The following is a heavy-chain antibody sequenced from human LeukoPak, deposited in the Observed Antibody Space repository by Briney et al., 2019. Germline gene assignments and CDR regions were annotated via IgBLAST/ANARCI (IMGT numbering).Heavy chain of an antibody. J-gene: IGHJ6*02. CDR2: IYNSGST. V-gene: IGHV4-59*12. CDR3: ARMAAAGINYYGMDV. CDR1: GGSISSYY. Sequence: PSETLSLTCTVSGGSISSYYWSWIRQPPGKGLEWIGYIYNSGSTNYNPSLRSRVTISEDTSKNQFSLKLSSVTAADTAVYYCARMAAAGINYYGMDVWGQGTTVTVSS. D-gene: IGHD6-13*01.